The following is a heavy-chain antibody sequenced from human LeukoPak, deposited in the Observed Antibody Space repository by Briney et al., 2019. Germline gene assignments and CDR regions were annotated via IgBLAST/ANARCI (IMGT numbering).Heavy chain of an antibody. CDR3: ARAQSNQMATKI. CDR1: GGSISSSSYY. CDR2: IYYSGST. D-gene: IGHD5-24*01. Sequence: SETLSLTCTVSGGSISSSSYYWGWIRQPPGKGLEWIGSIYYSGSTHYTSSLKSRANISVDTSKNQFFLKLNSVTAADTAVYYCARAQSNQMATKIWGQRILVTVSS. V-gene: IGHV4-39*07. J-gene: IGHJ4*02.